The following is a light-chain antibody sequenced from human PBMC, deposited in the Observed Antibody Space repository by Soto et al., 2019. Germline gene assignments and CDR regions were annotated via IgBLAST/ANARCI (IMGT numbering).Light chain of an antibody. CDR3: SSYTSSSTPFV. Sequence: QSVLTQPASVSGFPGQSITISCTGTSSDVGGYNYVSWYQQHPGKAPKLMIYDVSNRPSGVSNRFSGSKSSNTASLTISGLQAEDEADYYCSSYTSSSTPFVFGTGTKVTVL. CDR2: DVS. CDR1: SSDVGGYNY. J-gene: IGLJ1*01. V-gene: IGLV2-14*01.